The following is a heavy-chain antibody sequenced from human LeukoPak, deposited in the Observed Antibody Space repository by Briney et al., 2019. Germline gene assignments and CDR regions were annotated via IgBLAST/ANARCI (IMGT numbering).Heavy chain of an antibody. V-gene: IGHV3-30*02. Sequence: PGGSLRLSCAASGFTFSSYGMHWVRQAPGKGLEWVAFIRYDGSNKYYADSVKGRFTISRDNSKNTLYLQMNSLRAEDTAVYYCAKGSRGSGYYYGDYWGQGTLVTVSS. CDR3: AKGSRGSGYYYGDY. CDR2: IRYDGSNK. J-gene: IGHJ4*02. D-gene: IGHD3-22*01. CDR1: GFTFSSYG.